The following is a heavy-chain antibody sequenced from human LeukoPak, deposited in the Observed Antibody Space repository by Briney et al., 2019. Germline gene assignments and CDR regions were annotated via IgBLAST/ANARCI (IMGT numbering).Heavy chain of an antibody. D-gene: IGHD3-10*01. CDR2: ISGSGVST. V-gene: IGHV3-23*01. Sequence: GGSLRLSCAASGFRFSSYAMSWVRQAPGKGLEWVSAISGSGVSTYYADSVKGRFTVSRDNSKNTLSLQMNSLRVEDTAVYYCAHIYFYGSESYGDYWGQGTLVTVSS. CDR1: GFRFSSYA. J-gene: IGHJ4*02. CDR3: AHIYFYGSESYGDY.